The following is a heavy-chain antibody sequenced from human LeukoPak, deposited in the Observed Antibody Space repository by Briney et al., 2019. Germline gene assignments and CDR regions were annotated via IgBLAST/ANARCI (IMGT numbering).Heavy chain of an antibody. Sequence: PGGSLRLSCAASGFTFSIHWMTWVRQAPGRGLEWVSAISGSSGLTYYADSVKGRFTISRDNSKNTLFLQMNSLRAEDTAVYYCARRGESASYGDYRFDYWGQGTLVTVSS. CDR1: GFTFSIHW. D-gene: IGHD4-17*01. J-gene: IGHJ4*02. CDR3: ARRGESASYGDYRFDY. CDR2: ISGSSGLT. V-gene: IGHV3-23*01.